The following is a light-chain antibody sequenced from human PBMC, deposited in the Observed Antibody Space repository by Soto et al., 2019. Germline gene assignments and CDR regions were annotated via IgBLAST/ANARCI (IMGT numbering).Light chain of an antibody. CDR2: DVS. J-gene: IGLJ2*01. Sequence: QSALTQPASVSGSPGQSITISCTGTSSEVGGYNSVSWYQQHPGKAPKLMIYDVSNRPSGVSNRFSGSKSGNTASLTISGLQAEDEADYYCSSYTTSSTVVFGGGTKLTVL. V-gene: IGLV2-14*01. CDR3: SSYTTSSTVV. CDR1: SSEVGGYNS.